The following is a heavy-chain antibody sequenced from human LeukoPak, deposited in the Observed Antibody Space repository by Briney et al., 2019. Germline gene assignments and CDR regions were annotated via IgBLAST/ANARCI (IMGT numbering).Heavy chain of an antibody. D-gene: IGHD3-22*01. CDR2: INHSGST. J-gene: IGHJ4*02. V-gene: IGHV4-34*01. Sequence: PSETLSLTCAVYGGSFSGYYWSWIRQPPGRGLEWIGEINHSGSTNYNPSLKSRVTISVDTSKNQFSLKLSSVTAADTAVYYCARGGHSSGYYKPNDYWGQGTLVTVSS. CDR3: ARGGHSSGYYKPNDY. CDR1: GGSFSGYY.